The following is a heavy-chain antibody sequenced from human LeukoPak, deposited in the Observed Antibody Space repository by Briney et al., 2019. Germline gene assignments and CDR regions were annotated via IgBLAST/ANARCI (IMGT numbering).Heavy chain of an antibody. J-gene: IGHJ4*02. D-gene: IGHD3-22*01. CDR1: GFTFSSYS. CDR3: ASQVDSSGCSGTGGNY. Sequence: GGSLRLSCAASGFTFSSYSRNWVRQAPGKGLEWVSSISSSSSYIYYADSVKGRFTISRDNAKNSLYLQMNSLRAEDTAVYYCASQVDSSGCSGTGGNYCGQRTLVTVSS. V-gene: IGHV3-21*01. CDR2: ISSSSSYI.